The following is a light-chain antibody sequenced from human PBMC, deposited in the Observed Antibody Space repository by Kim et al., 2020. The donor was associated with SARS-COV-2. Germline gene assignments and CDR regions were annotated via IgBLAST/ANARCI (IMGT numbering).Light chain of an antibody. J-gene: IGLJ3*02. V-gene: IGLV2-8*01. CDR2: EVV. CDR1: GSYVGGYSF. CDR3: SSYVGSRSWV. Sequence: GQPVTRACTGPGSYVGGYSFVSWYQHRPGRAPMLIIYEVVKRPSGVPGRFTGSRSGNAASLTVYGLQAEDEADYYCSSYVGSRSWVFGGGTQLTVL.